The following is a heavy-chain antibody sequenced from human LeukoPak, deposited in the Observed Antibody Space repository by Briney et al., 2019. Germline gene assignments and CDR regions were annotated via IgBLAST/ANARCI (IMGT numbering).Heavy chain of an antibody. CDR1: GFTLSPYW. CDR2: ITSDGSRT. V-gene: IGHV3-74*01. J-gene: IGHJ3*02. D-gene: IGHD5-24*01. CDR3: VREGATAALDI. Sequence: GRSLRLSCAASGFTLSPYWMHWVRQAPGKGLVWVSGITSDGSRTTCADSVRGRFTISRDNAKNTLSLQMGSLRVEDTAVYYCVREGATAALDIWGQGTMVTVSS.